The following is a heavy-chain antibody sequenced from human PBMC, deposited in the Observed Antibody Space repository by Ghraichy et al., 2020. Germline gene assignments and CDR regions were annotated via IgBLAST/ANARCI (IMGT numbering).Heavy chain of an antibody. V-gene: IGHV1-8*01. J-gene: IGHJ6*02. CDR2: MNPNSGNT. Sequence: ASVKVSCKASGYTFTSYDINWVRQATGQGLEWMGWMNPNSGNTGYAQKFQGRVTMTRNTSISTAYMELSSLRSEDTAVYYCARRLLTDLYYYYGMDVWGQGTTVTVSS. D-gene: IGHD3-22*01. CDR3: ARRLLTDLYYYYGMDV. CDR1: GYTFTSYD.